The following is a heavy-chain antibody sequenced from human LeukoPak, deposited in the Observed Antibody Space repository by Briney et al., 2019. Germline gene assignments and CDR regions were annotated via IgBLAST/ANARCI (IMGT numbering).Heavy chain of an antibody. CDR1: GYTFTSYG. Sequence: SVKVSCKASGYTFTSYGISWVRQAPGQGLEWMGGIIPIFGTANYAQKFQGRVTITADESTSTAYMELSSLRSEDTAVYYCAREVSSGWSYYFDYWGQGTLVTVSS. CDR3: AREVSSGWSYYFDY. V-gene: IGHV1-69*13. CDR2: IIPIFGTA. D-gene: IGHD6-19*01. J-gene: IGHJ4*02.